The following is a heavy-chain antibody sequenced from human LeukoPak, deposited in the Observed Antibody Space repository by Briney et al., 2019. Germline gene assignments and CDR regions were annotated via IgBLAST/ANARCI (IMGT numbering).Heavy chain of an antibody. D-gene: IGHD3-22*01. Sequence: GGSLRLSCAASGFTFSNAWMSWVRQAPGKGLEWVDRIKSKTDGGTTDYAAPVKGRFTISRDDSKNTLYLQMNSLKTEDTAVYYCTTDPPNYYDSSGSDYWGQGTLVTVSS. CDR1: GFTFSNAW. CDR2: IKSKTDGGTT. V-gene: IGHV3-15*01. J-gene: IGHJ4*02. CDR3: TTDPPNYYDSSGSDY.